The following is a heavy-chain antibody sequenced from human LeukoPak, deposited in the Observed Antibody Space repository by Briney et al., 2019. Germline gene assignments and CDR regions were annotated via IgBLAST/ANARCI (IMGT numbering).Heavy chain of an antibody. Sequence: ASVKVSCKASGYTFTSYYMHWVRQAPGQGLEWMGIINPSGGSTSYAQKFQGRVTMTRDTSTSTVYMELSSLRSEDTAVYYCARVVEDYYGSGSYTPHFDYWGQGTQVTVSS. CDR2: INPSGGST. D-gene: IGHD3-10*01. CDR3: ARVVEDYYGSGSYTPHFDY. CDR1: GYTFTSYY. J-gene: IGHJ4*02. V-gene: IGHV1-46*01.